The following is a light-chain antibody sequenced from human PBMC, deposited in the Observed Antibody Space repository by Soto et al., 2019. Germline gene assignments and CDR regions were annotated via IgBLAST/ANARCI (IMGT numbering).Light chain of an antibody. Sequence: EIVMTQSPASLSVSPGERATLSCRASQSVSSNLAWYQQKPGQAPRLLIHGASARATGIPDRFSGSGSGTEFTPTISSLQSEDVAVYYCQQYNNWMWTFGQGTKV. CDR3: QQYNNWMWT. CDR2: GAS. CDR1: QSVSSN. J-gene: IGKJ1*01. V-gene: IGKV3-15*01.